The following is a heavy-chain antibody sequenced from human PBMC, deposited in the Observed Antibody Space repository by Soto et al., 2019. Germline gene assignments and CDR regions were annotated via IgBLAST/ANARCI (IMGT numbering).Heavy chain of an antibody. V-gene: IGHV1-2*02. CDR1: GYTFTGYY. CDR3: ARENDYDFWSGYSLGWFDP. D-gene: IGHD3-3*01. J-gene: IGHJ5*02. Sequence: ASVKVSCKASGYTFTGYYMHRVRQAPGQGLEWMGWINPNSGGTNYAQKFQGRVTMTRDTSISTAYMELSRLRSDDTAVYYCARENDYDFWSGYSLGWFDPWGQGTLVTVSS. CDR2: INPNSGGT.